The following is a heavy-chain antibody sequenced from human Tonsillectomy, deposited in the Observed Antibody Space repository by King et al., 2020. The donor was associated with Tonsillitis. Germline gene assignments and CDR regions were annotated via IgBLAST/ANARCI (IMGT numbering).Heavy chain of an antibody. D-gene: IGHD2-15*01. Sequence: QLVQSGGGVVQPGGSLRLSCAASGFTFSSYGMHWVRQAPGRGLEWVAFIRYDGSNKYYADSVKGRFTISRDNSKNTLYLQMNSLTAEDTAVYYCAKDPATVGYYYYYDMDVWGQGPTVTVSS. CDR1: GFTFSSYG. J-gene: IGHJ6*02. V-gene: IGHV3-30*02. CDR3: AKDPATVGYYYYYDMDV. CDR2: IRYDGSNK.